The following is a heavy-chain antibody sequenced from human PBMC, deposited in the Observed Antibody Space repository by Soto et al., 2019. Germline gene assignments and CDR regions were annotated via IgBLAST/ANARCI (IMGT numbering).Heavy chain of an antibody. CDR1: GYSFTSYW. CDR2: IYPGDSGT. V-gene: IGHV5-51*01. J-gene: IGHJ6*02. CDR3: AKGRSYYYYYGVDV. Sequence: PGESLKISCKGSGYSFTSYWIGWVRQMPGKGLEWMGIIYPGDSGTGYSPSFQGQVTISTDKSKSTLYLQMNSLRAEDTALYYCAKGRSYYYYYGVDVWGQGTTVTVSS.